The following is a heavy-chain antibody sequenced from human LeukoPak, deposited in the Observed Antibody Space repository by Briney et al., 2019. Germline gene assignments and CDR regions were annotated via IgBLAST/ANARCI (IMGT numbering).Heavy chain of an antibody. CDR1: GFTFSSYT. Sequence: PGGSLRLSCAASGFTFSSYTMNWVRQAPGKGLEWVSSISSSSSYIYYADSVKGRFTIFRDNANNSLYLQMNSLRAENTAVYYCARGYRGFDMWGQGTMVTVSS. J-gene: IGHJ3*02. CDR2: ISSSSSYI. CDR3: ARGYRGFDM. D-gene: IGHD5-18*01. V-gene: IGHV3-21*01.